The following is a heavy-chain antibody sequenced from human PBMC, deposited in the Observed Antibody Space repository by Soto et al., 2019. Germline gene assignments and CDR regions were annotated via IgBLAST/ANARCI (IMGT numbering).Heavy chain of an antibody. D-gene: IGHD3-3*02. J-gene: IGHJ5*02. CDR3: VRHFASVLTNWFEP. Sequence: ASVKVSCKTSGYTFIDYYINWVRQAPGQGFEWMGWINPNSGGTYYAQKFEGRVTMTRDTSISTAYMELSRLRSDDTAIYYCVRHFASVLTNWFEPWGQGTLVTV. CDR1: GYTFIDYY. CDR2: INPNSGGT. V-gene: IGHV1-2*02.